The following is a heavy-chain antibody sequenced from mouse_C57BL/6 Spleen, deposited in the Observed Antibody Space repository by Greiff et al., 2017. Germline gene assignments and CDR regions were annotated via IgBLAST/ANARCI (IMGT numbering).Heavy chain of an antibody. CDR1: GYTFTSYW. J-gene: IGHJ3*01. Sequence: QVQLQQSGAELVKPGASVKMSCKASGYTFTSYWITWVKQRPGQGLEWIGDIYPGSGSTNYNEKFKSKATLTVDTSSSTAYMQLSSLTSEDSAVYYCARSGDYGSSSPFAYWGQGTLVTVSA. V-gene: IGHV1-55*01. CDR3: ARSGDYGSSSPFAY. CDR2: IYPGSGST. D-gene: IGHD1-1*01.